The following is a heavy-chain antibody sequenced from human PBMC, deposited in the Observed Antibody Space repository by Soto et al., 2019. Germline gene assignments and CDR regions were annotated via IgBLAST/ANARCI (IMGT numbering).Heavy chain of an antibody. V-gene: IGHV5-10-1*01. Sequence: GGSLKISCKVSGYSFTSYWISWVRQMPGKGLEWMGRIDPSDSYTNYSPSFQGHVTISADKSISTAYLQWSSLKASDTAMYYCARLAEDYYDSSGYPLRGFDYWGQGTLVTVSS. J-gene: IGHJ4*02. CDR3: ARLAEDYYDSSGYPLRGFDY. CDR2: IDPSDSYT. D-gene: IGHD3-22*01. CDR1: GYSFTSYW.